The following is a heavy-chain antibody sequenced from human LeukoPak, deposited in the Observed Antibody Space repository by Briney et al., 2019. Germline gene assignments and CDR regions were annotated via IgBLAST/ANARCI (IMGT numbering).Heavy chain of an antibody. CDR3: AKDPYDYYDSSGYYYEPYFDY. J-gene: IGHJ4*02. CDR2: INVDGRRT. D-gene: IGHD3-22*01. V-gene: IGHV3-74*01. CDR1: GFIFSTHW. Sequence: PGGSLRLSCEASGFIFSTHWMHWVRQVPGKGLQWVSRINVDGRRTIYADSVKGRFAISRDNAKNTLYLQMNSLRAEDTAVYYCAKDPYDYYDSSGYYYEPYFDYWGQGTLVTVSS.